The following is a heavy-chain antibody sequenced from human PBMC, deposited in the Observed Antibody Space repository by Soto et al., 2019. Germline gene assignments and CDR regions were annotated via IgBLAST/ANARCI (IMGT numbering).Heavy chain of an antibody. Sequence: QLQLQESGSGLVKPSQTLSLTCAVSGGSISSGGDSWRWIRQPPGKGLEWIGYINHSGSTYYNPSLKSPVTISVDRSKSQFSLKLSSVSAADTAVYYCARVWGYSYGLASDIWGQGTMVTVSS. CDR1: GGSISSGGDS. CDR2: INHSGST. V-gene: IGHV4-30-2*01. CDR3: ARVWGYSYGLASDI. D-gene: IGHD5-18*01. J-gene: IGHJ3*02.